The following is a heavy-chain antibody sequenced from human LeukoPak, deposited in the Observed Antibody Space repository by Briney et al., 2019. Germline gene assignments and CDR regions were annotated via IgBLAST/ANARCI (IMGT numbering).Heavy chain of an antibody. Sequence: GGSLRLSCAASGFTFSTSNMNWVRQAPGKGLEWISYISGSSSTIYYADSVKGRFTISRDNAKNSLYLQMNSLRAEDTAVYYCARALVAAARHFDYWGQGTLVTVSS. CDR1: GFTFSTSN. CDR2: ISGSSSTI. V-gene: IGHV3-48*01. J-gene: IGHJ4*02. CDR3: ARALVAAARHFDY. D-gene: IGHD6-13*01.